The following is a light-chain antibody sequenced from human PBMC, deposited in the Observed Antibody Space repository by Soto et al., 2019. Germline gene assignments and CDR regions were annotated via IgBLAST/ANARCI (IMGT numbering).Light chain of an antibody. CDR1: SSDVGNYNV. Sequence: QSALTQPASVSGSPGQSITISCTGTSSDVGNYNVVSWYRQYPGKAPKVIIYEVNKRPPGVSDRFSASKSGNTASLTISGLQAEDEADYYCCSFAGSNSWVFGGGTKLTVL. CDR3: CSFAGSNSWV. CDR2: EVN. J-gene: IGLJ3*02. V-gene: IGLV2-23*02.